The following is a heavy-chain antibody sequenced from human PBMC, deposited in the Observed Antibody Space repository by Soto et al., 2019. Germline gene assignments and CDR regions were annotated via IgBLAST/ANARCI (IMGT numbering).Heavy chain of an antibody. Sequence: QVQLRESGPGLVKPSGTLFLTCAVSSGSVNSRNWWSWVHQPPGKGLEWIGEIYHGGSANYNPSLRSRVTMSVDKSKNQVFLQLSSVTAADTAVYYCARDPAVAGTFDYWGQGTLVTVSS. D-gene: IGHD6-13*01. CDR2: IYHGGSA. CDR1: SGSVNSRNW. CDR3: ARDPAVAGTFDY. V-gene: IGHV4-4*02. J-gene: IGHJ4*02.